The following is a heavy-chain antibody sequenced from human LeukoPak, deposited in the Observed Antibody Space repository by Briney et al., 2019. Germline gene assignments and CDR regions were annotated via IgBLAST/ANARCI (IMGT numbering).Heavy chain of an antibody. CDR1: SGSIGSYY. Sequence: SETLSLTCTVSSGSIGSYYWSWIRQPPGKGLEWIGDVYYSGSTRYNPSLTSRVTISADTSNKQFSLKMSSMTAADTAVYYCARIGSGYYNYFDFWGQGTLVTVSS. CDR2: VYYSGST. D-gene: IGHD3-3*01. V-gene: IGHV4-59*01. CDR3: ARIGSGYYNYFDF. J-gene: IGHJ4*02.